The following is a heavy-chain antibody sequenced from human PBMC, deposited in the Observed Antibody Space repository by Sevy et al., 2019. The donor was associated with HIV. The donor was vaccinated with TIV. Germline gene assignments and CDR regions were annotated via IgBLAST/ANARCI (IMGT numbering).Heavy chain of an antibody. CDR1: GFSFDSYG. Sequence: GGSLRLSCAVSGFSFDSYGMTWVRQAPGKGLEWVSGISGSGTRTYYADSVKGRFSISRDNSKNTLYLQMNSLRSEDTAIPLRRGGGHYDPDEIGYYFYYYNMDVWGKGTTVTVSS. CDR3: RGGGHYDPDEIGYYFYYYNMDV. CDR2: ISGSGTRT. V-gene: IGHV3-23*01. J-gene: IGHJ6*03. D-gene: IGHD3-22*01.